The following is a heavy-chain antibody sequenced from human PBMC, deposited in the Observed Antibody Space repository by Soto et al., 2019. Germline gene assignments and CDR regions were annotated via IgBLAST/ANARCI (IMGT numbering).Heavy chain of an antibody. D-gene: IGHD3-10*01. Sequence: SETLSLTCTVSGGSISSGGYYWSWIRQHPGKGLEWIGYIYYSGSTYYNPSLKSRVTISVDTSKNKLSLKLSSVTAAYTAVYYCARAMYYYGSGSYGNFDYWGQGTLVTVSS. CDR2: IYYSGST. CDR3: ARAMYYYGSGSYGNFDY. J-gene: IGHJ4*02. CDR1: GGSISSGGYY. V-gene: IGHV4-31*03.